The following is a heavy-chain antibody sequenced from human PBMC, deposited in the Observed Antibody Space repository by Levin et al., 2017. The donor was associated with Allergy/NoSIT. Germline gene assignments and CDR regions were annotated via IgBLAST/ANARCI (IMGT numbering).Heavy chain of an antibody. D-gene: IGHD3-10*01. CDR3: ARDHGSGTYYNVHHNWFDP. CDR1: GYTFTSYS. CDR2: INPNSGGT. J-gene: IGHJ5*02. Sequence: GESLKISCKTSGYTFTSYSLHWVRQAPGQGLEWMGWINPNSGGTNYAQKFQGRVTMTRDTSMSTAYMELSRLRSDDTAVYYCARDHGSGTYYNVHHNWFDPWGQGTLVTVSS. V-gene: IGHV1-2*02.